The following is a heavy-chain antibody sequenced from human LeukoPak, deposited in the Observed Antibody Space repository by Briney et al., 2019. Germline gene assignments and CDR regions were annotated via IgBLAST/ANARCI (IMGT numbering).Heavy chain of an antibody. J-gene: IGHJ4*02. V-gene: IGHV1-18*01. CDR3: ARGPYSSSSDY. Sequence: GSSVKVSCKASGGTFSSYAISWVRQAPGQGLEWMGWISAYNGNTNYAQKLQGRVTMTTDTSTSTAYMELRSLRSDDTAVYYCARGPYSSSSDYWGQGTLVTVSS. CDR2: ISAYNGNT. CDR1: GGTFSSYA. D-gene: IGHD6-13*01.